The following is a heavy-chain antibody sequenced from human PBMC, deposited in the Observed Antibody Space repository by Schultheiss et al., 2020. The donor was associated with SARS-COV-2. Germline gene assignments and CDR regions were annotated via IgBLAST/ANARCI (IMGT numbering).Heavy chain of an antibody. V-gene: IGHV5-10-1*01. D-gene: IGHD2-2*02. CDR3: ARGPDYCSSTSCYISLNLNWFDP. CDR1: GYSFTSYW. CDR2: IDPSDSYT. J-gene: IGHJ5*02. Sequence: GGSLRLSCKGSGYSFTSYWISWVRQMPGKGLEWMGRIDPSDSYTNYSPSFQGHVTISADKSISTAYLQWSSLKASDTAMYYCARGPDYCSSTSCYISLNLNWFDPWGQGTLVTVSS.